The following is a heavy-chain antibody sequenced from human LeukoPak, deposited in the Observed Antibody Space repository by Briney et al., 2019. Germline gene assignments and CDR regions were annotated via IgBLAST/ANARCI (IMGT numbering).Heavy chain of an antibody. CDR2: IYYSGST. V-gene: IGHV4-61*08. CDR1: GGSISSGDYY. J-gene: IGHJ4*02. CDR3: ARDSGSYHFDY. Sequence: PSETLSLTCTVSGGSISSGDYYWSWIRQPPGKGLEWIGYIYYSGSTNYNPSLKSRVTISVDTSKNQFSLKLSSVTAADTAVYYCARDSGSYHFDYWGQGTLVTVSS. D-gene: IGHD1-26*01.